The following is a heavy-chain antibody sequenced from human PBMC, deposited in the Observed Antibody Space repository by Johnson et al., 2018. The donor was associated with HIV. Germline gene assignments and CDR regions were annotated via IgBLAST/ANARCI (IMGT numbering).Heavy chain of an antibody. CDR3: AKDLPSGWDGGDAFDI. D-gene: IGHD6-19*01. CDR2: IQYDGSNK. Sequence: QVLLVESGGGVVQPGGSLRLSCAASGFTFSSYGMHWVRQAPGKGLEWVAFIQYDGSNKYYADSVKGRFTISRDNSKNTLYLQMNSLRPEDTAVYYCAKDLPSGWDGGDAFDIWGQGTMVIVSS. V-gene: IGHV3-30*02. J-gene: IGHJ3*02. CDR1: GFTFSSYG.